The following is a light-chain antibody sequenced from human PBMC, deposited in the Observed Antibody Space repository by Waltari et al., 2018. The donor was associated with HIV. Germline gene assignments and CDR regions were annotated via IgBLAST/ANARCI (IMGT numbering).Light chain of an antibody. V-gene: IGKV3-11*01. CDR2: DAS. CDR3: QQRSNWPLT. Sequence: EIVLTQSPATLSLSPGERATLSCGASQSVRSLIAWYQQKPGQAPRLLIYDASNRATGIPARFSGSGSGTDFTLTISSLEPEDFAVYYCQQRSNWPLTFGGGTEGEIK. J-gene: IGKJ4*01. CDR1: QSVRSL.